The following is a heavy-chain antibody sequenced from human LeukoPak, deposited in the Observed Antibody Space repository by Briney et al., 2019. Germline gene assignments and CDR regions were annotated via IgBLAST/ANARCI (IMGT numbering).Heavy chain of an antibody. CDR3: ARASSSSGYYFDY. CDR2: ISSSSSYI. J-gene: IGHJ4*02. D-gene: IGHD6-6*01. CDR1: GFTFSSYS. Sequence: PGGSLRLSCAASGFTFSSYSMNWVRQAPGKGLEWVSSISSSSSYIYYADSVKGRFTISRDNAKNSLYLQMNSLRAEDTAVYYCARASSSSGYYFDYWGQETLVTVSS. V-gene: IGHV3-21*01.